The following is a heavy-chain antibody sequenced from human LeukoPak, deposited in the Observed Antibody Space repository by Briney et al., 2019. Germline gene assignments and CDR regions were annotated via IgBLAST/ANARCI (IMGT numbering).Heavy chain of an antibody. Sequence: SXXMSWVXQAPGKGLEWVSAITGDGGITYYADSVKGRFTISRDNPKNTLYLQMNSLRAEDTAVFYCAKDRLTIDAFDIWGQGTMVTVSS. CDR3: AKDRLTIDAFDI. V-gene: IGHV3-23*01. CDR1: SXX. J-gene: IGHJ3*02. CDR2: ITGDGGIT.